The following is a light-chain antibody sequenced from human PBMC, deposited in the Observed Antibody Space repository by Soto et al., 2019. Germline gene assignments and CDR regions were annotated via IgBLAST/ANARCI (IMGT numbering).Light chain of an antibody. CDR3: QQYNNWPRT. V-gene: IGKV3-15*01. J-gene: IGKJ1*01. CDR2: GAS. Sequence: EIVMTQSPDTLSLSPGERATLSCRASQSVSSSYLAWYQQKPCQAPRLLIYGASTRATGIPARFSGSGSGTEFTLTINSLQSEDFAVYYCQQYNNWPRTFGQGTKVDIK. CDR1: QSVSSSY.